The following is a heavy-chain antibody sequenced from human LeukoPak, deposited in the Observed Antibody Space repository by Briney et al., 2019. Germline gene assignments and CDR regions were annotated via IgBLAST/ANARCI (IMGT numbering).Heavy chain of an antibody. CDR1: GGTFSSYA. D-gene: IGHD5-18*01. CDR2: IIPIFGTS. Sequence: SVKVSCKASGGTFSSYAISWVRQAPGQGLEWMGGIIPIFGTSNYAQKLQGRVTISTDESTSTAYMEVSSLRSEDTAIYYCARGLDASMETAYDYWGQGTLVTVSS. V-gene: IGHV1-69*05. CDR3: ARGLDASMETAYDY. J-gene: IGHJ4*02.